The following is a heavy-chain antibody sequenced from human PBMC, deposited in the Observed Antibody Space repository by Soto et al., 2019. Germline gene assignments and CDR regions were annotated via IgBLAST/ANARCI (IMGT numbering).Heavy chain of an antibody. V-gene: IGHV4-30-4*01. CDR2: IYYSGST. CDR1: GGSISSGDYY. Sequence: SETLSLTCTVSGGSISSGDYYWSWIRQPPGKGLEWIGYIYYSGSTYYNPSLKSRVTISVDTSKDQFSLKLSSVTAADTAVYYCARGVGLLGAFDIWGQGTMVTVSS. CDR3: ARGVGLLGAFDI. J-gene: IGHJ3*02. D-gene: IGHD1-26*01.